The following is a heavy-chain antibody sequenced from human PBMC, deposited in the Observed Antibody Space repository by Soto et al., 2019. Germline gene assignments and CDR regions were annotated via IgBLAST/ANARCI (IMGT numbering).Heavy chain of an antibody. V-gene: IGHV3-21*01. CDR3: ARDTLGRITMVRGDFDP. CDR1: GFTFSSYS. D-gene: IGHD3-10*01. Sequence: PGGSLRLSCAASGFTFSSYSMNWVRQAPGKGLEWVSSISSSSSYIYYADSVKGRFTISRDNSKNTLYLQMNSLRAEDTAVYYCARDTLGRITMVRGDFDPWGQGTLVTVSS. J-gene: IGHJ5*02. CDR2: ISSSSSYI.